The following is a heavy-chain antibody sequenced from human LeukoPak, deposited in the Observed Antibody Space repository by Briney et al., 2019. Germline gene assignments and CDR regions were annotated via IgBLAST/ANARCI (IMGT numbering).Heavy chain of an antibody. J-gene: IGHJ4*02. Sequence: SQTLSLTCTVSGGSISSGDYYWSWIRQPPGKGLEWIGYIYYSGSTYYNPSLKSRVTISVDTSKNQFSLKLSSVTAADTAVYYCAGSYGTFPRLSPRGQGTLVTVSS. D-gene: IGHD5-18*01. V-gene: IGHV4-30-4*01. CDR2: IYYSGST. CDR3: AGSYGTFPRLSP. CDR1: GGSISSGDYY.